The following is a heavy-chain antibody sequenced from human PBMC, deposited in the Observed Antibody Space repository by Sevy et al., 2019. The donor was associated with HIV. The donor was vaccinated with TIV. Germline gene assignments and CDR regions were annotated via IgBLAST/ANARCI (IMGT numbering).Heavy chain of an antibody. CDR1: GGSISSSSYY. J-gene: IGHJ5*02. CDR2: IHYSGST. Sequence: SETLSLTCTVSGGSISSSSYYWGWIHQPSGKWRDWIGSIHYSGSTNYNPSLKSRVTISVDTSKNQFFLRLSSVTAADTAVYYCARYIAAVGNNWFDPWGQGTLVTVSS. CDR3: ARYIAAVGNNWFDP. D-gene: IGHD6-13*01. V-gene: IGHV4-39*01.